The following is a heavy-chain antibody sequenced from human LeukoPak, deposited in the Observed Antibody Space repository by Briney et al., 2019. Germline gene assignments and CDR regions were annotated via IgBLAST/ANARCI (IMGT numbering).Heavy chain of an antibody. CDR1: GGSISSYY. CDR3: ARDQGYSSSWVDS. V-gene: IGHV4-4*07. J-gene: IGHJ4*02. D-gene: IGHD6-13*01. Sequence: PSETLSLTCTVSGGSISSYYWSWIRQPAGKGLEWIGRIYTSGRTDYNPSLKSRVTMSVDMSKNQFSLKLNSVTAADTAVYYCARDQGYSSSWVDSWGQGTLITVSS. CDR2: IYTSGRT.